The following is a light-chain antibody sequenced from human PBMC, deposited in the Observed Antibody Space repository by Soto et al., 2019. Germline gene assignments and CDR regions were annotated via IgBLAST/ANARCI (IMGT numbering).Light chain of an antibody. CDR1: QSVSSSY. V-gene: IGKV3-20*01. Sequence: EIVLTQSPGTLSLSPGERATLSCRASQSVSSSYLAWYKQKPGQAPRLLIYGASSRATGIPDRFSGSGSGTDFTLTISRLEPEDLAVYYCQQYGSSPFTFGPGTKVDIK. CDR2: GAS. J-gene: IGKJ3*01. CDR3: QQYGSSPFT.